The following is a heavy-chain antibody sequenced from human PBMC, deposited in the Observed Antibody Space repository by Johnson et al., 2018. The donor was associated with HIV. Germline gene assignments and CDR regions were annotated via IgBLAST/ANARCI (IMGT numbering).Heavy chain of an antibody. D-gene: IGHD2-2*01. J-gene: IGHJ3*02. V-gene: IGHV3-13*01. CDR3: AKYCSSTSCYGAFDI. CDR1: KFTFSNYA. Sequence: VQLVESGGGLVQPGGSLRLSCAASKFTFSNYAIHWVRQATGKGLEWVSTIGTAGDTYYPDSVKGRFTISRENAKNSLYLQMNSLRAEETAVYYCAKYCSSTSCYGAFDIWGQGTMVTVSS. CDR2: IGTAGDT.